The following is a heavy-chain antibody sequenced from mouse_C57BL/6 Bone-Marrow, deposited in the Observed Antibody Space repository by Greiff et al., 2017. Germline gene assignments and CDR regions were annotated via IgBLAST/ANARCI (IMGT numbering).Heavy chain of an antibody. V-gene: IGHV5-16*01. CDR2: INYDGSST. D-gene: IGHD1-1*01. CDR1: GFTFSDYY. Sequence: EVKLVESEGGLVQPGSSMTLSCTASGFTFSDYYMAWVRQVPEKGLEWVANINYDGSSTYYLDSLKSRFIISRDNAKNILYLQMSSLKSEDTARYYCALLDGYFDVWGTGTTVTVSS. CDR3: ALLDGYFDV. J-gene: IGHJ1*03.